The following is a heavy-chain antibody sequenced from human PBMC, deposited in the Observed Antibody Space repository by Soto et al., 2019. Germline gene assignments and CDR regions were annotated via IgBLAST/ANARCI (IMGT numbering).Heavy chain of an antibody. CDR3: AREDGTNNWFDP. D-gene: IGHD1-26*01. J-gene: IGHJ5*02. Sequence: ASVKVSCKASGYTITSYGISWVRQAPGQGLEWMGWISAYNGNTNYAQKLQGRVTMTTATSTSTAYMELRSLRSDDTAVYDGAREDGTNNWFDPWGQGTLVTVSS. CDR2: ISAYNGNT. CDR1: GYTITSYG. V-gene: IGHV1-18*01.